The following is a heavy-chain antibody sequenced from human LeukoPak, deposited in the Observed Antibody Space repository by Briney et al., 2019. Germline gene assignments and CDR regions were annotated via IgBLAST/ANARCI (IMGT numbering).Heavy chain of an antibody. CDR2: IKQDGSEK. J-gene: IGHJ6*02. Sequence: GGSLRLSCAASGFTFSSYWMSWVRQAPGKGLEWVANIKQDGSEKYYVDSVKGRFSISRGNAKNSLYLQMNSLRAEDTAVYYCARTRSDTYYYYYGMDVWGQGTTVTVSS. CDR3: ARTRSDTYYYYYGMDV. CDR1: GFTFSSYW. V-gene: IGHV3-7*01. D-gene: IGHD5-18*01.